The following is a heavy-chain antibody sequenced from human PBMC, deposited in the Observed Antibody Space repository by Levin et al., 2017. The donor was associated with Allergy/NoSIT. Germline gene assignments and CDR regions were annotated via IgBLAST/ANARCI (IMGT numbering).Heavy chain of an antibody. CDR1: GFTVSSHY. CDR2: IYSGGST. V-gene: IGHV3-66*01. J-gene: IGHJ4*02. D-gene: IGHD3-10*01. CDR3: ARWGYYYGSGSSEY. Sequence: GESLKISCAASGFTVSSHYMSWVRQAPGKGLEWVSVIYSGGSTYYADSVKGRFTISRDNSKNTLYLQMNSLRAEDTAVYYCARWGYYYGSGSSEYWGQGTLVTVSS.